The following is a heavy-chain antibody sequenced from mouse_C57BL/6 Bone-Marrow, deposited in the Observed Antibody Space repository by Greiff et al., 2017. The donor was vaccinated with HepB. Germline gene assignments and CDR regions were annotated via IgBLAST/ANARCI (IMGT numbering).Heavy chain of an antibody. D-gene: IGHD1-1*01. CDR1: GFSLTSYG. J-gene: IGHJ1*03. CDR3: ARDTTVVAPYWYFDV. Sequence: QVQLQESGPGLVAPSQSLSITCTVSGFSLTSYGVDWVRQPPGKGLEWLGVIWGGGSTNYNSALMSRLSISKDNSKSQVFLKMNSLQTDDTARYYCARDTTVVAPYWYFDVWGTGTTVTVSS. CDR2: IWGGGST. V-gene: IGHV2-9*01.